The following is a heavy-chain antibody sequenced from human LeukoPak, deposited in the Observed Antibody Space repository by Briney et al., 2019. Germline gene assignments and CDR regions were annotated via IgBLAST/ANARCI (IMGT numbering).Heavy chain of an antibody. CDR1: GGSISSSSYY. V-gene: IGHV4-39*07. J-gene: IGHJ6*03. CDR2: IYYSGST. D-gene: IGHD6-19*01. CDR3: ARDRYSSGWHYYYYYMDV. Sequence: SETLSLTCTVSGGSISSSSYYWGWIRQPPGTGLEWIGSIYYSGSTYYNPSLKSRDTISVDTSKNQFSLKLSSVTAADTAVYYCARDRYSSGWHYYYYYMDVWGKGTTVTVSS.